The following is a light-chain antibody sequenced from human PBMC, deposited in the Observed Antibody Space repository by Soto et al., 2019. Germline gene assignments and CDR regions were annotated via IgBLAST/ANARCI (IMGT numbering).Light chain of an antibody. Sequence: EIVMTQSPVALSVSPGERAALSCRVSQSVGRNFAWYQHWPGQAPRVLIYGTSTRATGVPARFSGSGSGTDFTLTISSLQSKDFAVYYCQQYNNGPYTFGQGTRLAIK. V-gene: IGKV3-15*01. CDR2: GTS. CDR3: QQYNNGPYT. J-gene: IGKJ2*01. CDR1: QSVGRN.